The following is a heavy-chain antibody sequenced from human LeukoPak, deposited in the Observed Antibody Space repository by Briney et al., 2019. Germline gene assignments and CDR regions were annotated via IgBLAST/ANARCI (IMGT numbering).Heavy chain of an antibody. Sequence: ASVKVSCKASGYTFTSYAMHWVRQAPGQRLEWMGWINAGNGNTKYSQEFQGRVTITRDTSASTAYMELGSLRSEDMAVYYCARGFKSMVRGVITQFNWFDPWGQGILVTVSS. CDR1: GYTFTSYA. J-gene: IGHJ5*02. D-gene: IGHD3-10*01. V-gene: IGHV1-3*03. CDR2: INAGNGNT. CDR3: ARGFKSMVRGVITQFNWFDP.